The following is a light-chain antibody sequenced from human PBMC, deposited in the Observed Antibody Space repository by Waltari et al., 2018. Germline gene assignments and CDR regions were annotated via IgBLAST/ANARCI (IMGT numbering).Light chain of an antibody. V-gene: IGKV1-39*01. J-gene: IGKJ2*01. CDR3: QQSYSTPPYT. CDR1: QSISSF. CDR2: AAS. Sequence: DIQMTQSPSSLSASVGDRVTITCRASQSISSFLNWYQQKPGKAPKPLVYAASSLQSGVPSRFSGSGSGTDFTRTISSLQPEDFATYYCQQSYSTPPYTFGQGTKLEIK.